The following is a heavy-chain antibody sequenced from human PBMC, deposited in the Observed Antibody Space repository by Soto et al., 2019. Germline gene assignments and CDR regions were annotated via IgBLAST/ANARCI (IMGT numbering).Heavy chain of an antibody. V-gene: IGHV3-33*01. D-gene: IGHD4-17*01. Sequence: QVPLVESGGGVVQPGRSLRLSFAASGFTFSSYGMHWVRQAPGKGLEWVAVIWYDGSNKYYADSVKGRFTISRDNSKNTLYLQMISLRAEDTAVYSCARGEYGDYLFGCWGQGTLVTLSS. CDR3: ARGEYGDYLFGC. CDR2: IWYDGSNK. CDR1: GFTFSSYG. J-gene: IGHJ4*02.